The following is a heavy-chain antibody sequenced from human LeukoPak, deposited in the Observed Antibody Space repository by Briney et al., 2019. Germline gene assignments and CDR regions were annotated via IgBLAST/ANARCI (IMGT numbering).Heavy chain of an antibody. Sequence: PSETLSLTCTVSGGSISSYYWSWIRQPPGKGLEWIGYIYHSGSTDYNPSLKSRVTISVDTSKSQFSLKLTSVTAADTAVYYCARGLGGPRLGYWGQGTLVTVSS. CDR1: GGSISSYY. J-gene: IGHJ4*02. V-gene: IGHV4-4*09. D-gene: IGHD3-16*01. CDR3: ARGLGGPRLGY. CDR2: IYHSGST.